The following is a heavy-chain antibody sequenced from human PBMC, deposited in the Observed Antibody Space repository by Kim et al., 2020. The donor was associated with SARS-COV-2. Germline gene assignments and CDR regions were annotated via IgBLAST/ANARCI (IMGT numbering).Heavy chain of an antibody. CDR1: GFTFSSYA. CDR3: AKDHSGSSWYDYYGMDV. D-gene: IGHD6-13*01. J-gene: IGHJ6*02. Sequence: GGSLRLSCAASGFTFSSYAMHWVRQAPGKGLEWVAVIWYDGSNKYYADSVKGRFTISRDNSKNTLYLQMNSLRAEDTAVYYCAKDHSGSSWYDYYGMDVWGQGTTVTVSS. V-gene: IGHV3-33*06. CDR2: IWYDGSNK.